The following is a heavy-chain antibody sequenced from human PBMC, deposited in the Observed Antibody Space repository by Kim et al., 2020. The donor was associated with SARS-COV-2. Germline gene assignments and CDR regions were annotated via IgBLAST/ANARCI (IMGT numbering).Heavy chain of an antibody. D-gene: IGHD3-16*01. J-gene: IGHJ4*02. Sequence: SQTLSLTCAISGDSVSSKSAAWNWVRQSPSTGLEWLGRTYFRSKWHREYAGPVKSRVIINPDTSKNQFSLQLNSVTPEDTAVYFCAKEPGGVWGRGTLVTVSS. CDR1: GDSVSSKSAA. V-gene: IGHV6-1*01. CDR3: AKEPGGV. CDR2: TYFRSKWHR.